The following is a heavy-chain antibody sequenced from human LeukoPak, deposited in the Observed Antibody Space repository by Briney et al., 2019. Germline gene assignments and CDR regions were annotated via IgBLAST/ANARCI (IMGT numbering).Heavy chain of an antibody. J-gene: IGHJ3*02. CDR2: IYPGDSDT. V-gene: IGHV5-51*01. Sequence: GESLKISCKGSGYSFTSYWIGWVRQMPGKGLEWMGIIYPGDSDTRYSPSFQGQVTISADKSISTAYLQWSSLKASDTAMYYCARRVAGVLMVYATLGAFDIGGAFDIWGQGTMVTVSS. CDR3: ARRVAGVLMVYATLGAFDIGGAFDI. D-gene: IGHD2-8*01. CDR1: GYSFTSYW.